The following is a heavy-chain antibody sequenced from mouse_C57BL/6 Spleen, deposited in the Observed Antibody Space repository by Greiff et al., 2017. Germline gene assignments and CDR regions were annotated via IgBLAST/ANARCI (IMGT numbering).Heavy chain of an antibody. V-gene: IGHV1-15*01. J-gene: IGHJ2*01. CDR1: GFTFTDYE. Sequence: QVQLQQSGAELVRPGASVTLSCKASGFTFTDYEMYWVKQTPVHGLEWIGAIGPENGGTAYNQKLKGKDILTADNTSSTAYMELRSLTSEDSAVYYCTRWSFYYSFYYWGQATTLTVS. CDR2: IGPENGGT. CDR3: TRWSFYYSFYY. D-gene: IGHD1-1*01.